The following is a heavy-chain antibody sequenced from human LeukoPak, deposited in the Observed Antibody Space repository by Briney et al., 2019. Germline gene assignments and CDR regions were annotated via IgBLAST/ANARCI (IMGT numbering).Heavy chain of an antibody. J-gene: IGHJ4*02. D-gene: IGHD2/OR15-2a*01. V-gene: IGHV1-18*04. CDR1: GYTFTGYY. CDR2: ISAYNGNT. CDR3: ARVSFLRTFDY. Sequence: ASVKVSCKASGYTFTGYYMHWVRQAPGQGLEWMGWISAYNGNTNYAQKLQGRVTMTTDTSTSTAYMELRSLRSDDTAVYYCARVSFLRTFDYWGQGTLVTVSS.